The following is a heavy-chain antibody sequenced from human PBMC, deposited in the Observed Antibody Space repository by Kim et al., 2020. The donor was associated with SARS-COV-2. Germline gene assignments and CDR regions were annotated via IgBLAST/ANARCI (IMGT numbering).Heavy chain of an antibody. Sequence: SETLSLTCTVSGGSISSSSYYWGWLRQPPGKGLEWIGSIYYSGSTYYNPSLRSRVTISVDTSKNQFSLKLSSVTAADTAVYYCARHASEWGSSWPDYFDYWGQGTLVTVSS. D-gene: IGHD6-13*01. CDR2: IYYSGST. CDR3: ARHASEWGSSWPDYFDY. J-gene: IGHJ4*02. V-gene: IGHV4-39*01. CDR1: GGSISSSSYY.